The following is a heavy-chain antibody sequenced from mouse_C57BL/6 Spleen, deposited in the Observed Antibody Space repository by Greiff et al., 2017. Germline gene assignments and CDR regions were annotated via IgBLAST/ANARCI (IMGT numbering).Heavy chain of an antibody. D-gene: IGHD1-1*01. CDR2: IDPSDSYT. V-gene: IGHV1-69*01. J-gene: IGHJ4*01. CDR3: ASRPITTVVPMDY. CDR1: GYTFTSYW. Sequence: QVQLQQPGAELVMPGASVKLSCKASGYTFTSYWMHWVKQRPGQGLEWIGEIDPSDSYTNYNQKFKGKSTLTVDKSAITASTQLSSLTSEVSAVYYCASRPITTVVPMDYWGQGTSVTVSS.